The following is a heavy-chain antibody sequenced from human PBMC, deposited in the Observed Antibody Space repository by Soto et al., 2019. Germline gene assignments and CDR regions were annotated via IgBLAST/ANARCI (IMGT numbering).Heavy chain of an antibody. CDR3: ASTNWGRGAFDI. J-gene: IGHJ3*02. CDR1: GGTFSSYA. Sequence: QVQLVQSGAEVKKPGASVKVSCTASGGTFSSYAISWVRQAPGQGLEWMGGIIPIFGKANYAQKFQGRVTITEDESTSKAYMKLIRVRYEDTAVYDCASTNWGRGAFDIWGQGTMVTVSS. CDR2: IIPIFGKA. D-gene: IGHD7-27*01. V-gene: IGHV1-69*01.